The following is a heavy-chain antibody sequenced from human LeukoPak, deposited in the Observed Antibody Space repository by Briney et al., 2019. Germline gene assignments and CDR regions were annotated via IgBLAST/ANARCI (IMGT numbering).Heavy chain of an antibody. CDR2: ISSSGSTI. Sequence: GGSLRLSCAASGFTFSDYYMSWIRQAPGKGLEWVSYISSSGSTIYYADSVKGRFTISRDNAKNSLYLQMNSPRAEDTAVYYCARDATPYCSGGSCYVNYYYGMDVWGQGTTVTVSS. V-gene: IGHV3-11*01. J-gene: IGHJ6*02. CDR3: ARDATPYCSGGSCYVNYYYGMDV. D-gene: IGHD2-15*01. CDR1: GFTFSDYY.